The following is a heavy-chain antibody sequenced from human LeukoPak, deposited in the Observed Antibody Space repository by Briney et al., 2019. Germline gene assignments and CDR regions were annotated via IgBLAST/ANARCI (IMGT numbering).Heavy chain of an antibody. Sequence: PGGSLRLSCAASGFTFSSYSMNWVRQAPGKRLEWVSSISSSSSYIYYADSVKGRFTISRDNAKNSLYLQMNSLRAEDTAVYYCAREGFGELLYSAYYYGMDVWGQGTTVTVSS. J-gene: IGHJ6*02. V-gene: IGHV3-21*01. D-gene: IGHD3-10*01. CDR3: AREGFGELLYSAYYYGMDV. CDR2: ISSSSSYI. CDR1: GFTFSSYS.